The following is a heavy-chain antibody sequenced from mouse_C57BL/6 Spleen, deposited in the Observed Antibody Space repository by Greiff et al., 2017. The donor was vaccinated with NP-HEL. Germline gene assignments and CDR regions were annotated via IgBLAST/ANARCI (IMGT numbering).Heavy chain of an antibody. CDR3: ARVYNGYYAAMDY. CDR2: IYPGDGDT. V-gene: IGHV1-80*01. Sequence: QVQLKESGAELVKPGASVKISCKASGYAFSSYWMNWVKQRPGKGLEWIGQIYPGDGDTNYNGKFKGKATLTADKSSSTAYMQLSSLTSEDSAVYFCARVYNGYYAAMDYWGQGTSVTVSS. D-gene: IGHD2-3*01. J-gene: IGHJ4*01. CDR1: GYAFSSYW.